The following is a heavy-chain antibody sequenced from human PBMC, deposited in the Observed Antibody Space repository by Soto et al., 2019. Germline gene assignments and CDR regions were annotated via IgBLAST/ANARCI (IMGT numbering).Heavy chain of an antibody. CDR3: ARYREAYVGEFDI. V-gene: IGHV3-30*03. D-gene: IGHD3-16*01. CDR2: ISYDGSNK. CDR1: GFTFSSYG. Sequence: QVQLVESGGGVVQPGRSLRLSCAASGFTFSSYGMHWVRQAPGRGLEWVSVISYDGSNKQYVDSVKGRFTISRDNSKNALYLQMNRRRAEDTAVYYCARYREAYVGEFDIWRQGTMVTVSS. J-gene: IGHJ3*02.